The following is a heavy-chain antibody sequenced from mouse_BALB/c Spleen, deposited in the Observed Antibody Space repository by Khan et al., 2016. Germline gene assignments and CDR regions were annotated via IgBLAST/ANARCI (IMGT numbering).Heavy chain of an antibody. Sequence: EVELVESGGGLVKPGGSLKLSCAASEFTFSNYAMSWVRQTPEKRLEWVASIDSGGRTYYPASVQGRFTISRDNARNILYLQMNSLRSEDTAMYYCARVITTGEIYWYFDVWGAGTTVTVSS. J-gene: IGHJ1*01. D-gene: IGHD1-1*01. V-gene: IGHV5-6-5*01. CDR1: EFTFSNYA. CDR3: ARVITTGEIYWYFDV. CDR2: IDSGGRT.